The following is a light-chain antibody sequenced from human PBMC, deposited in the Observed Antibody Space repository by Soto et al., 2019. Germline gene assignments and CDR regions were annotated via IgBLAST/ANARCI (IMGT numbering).Light chain of an antibody. CDR2: GAS. V-gene: IGKV3-20*01. CDR1: QSVSSSF. J-gene: IGKJ4*01. CDR3: QQYGSSSS. Sequence: EIVLAQSPGTLSLSPGESATLSCRASQSVSSSFLAWYQHKPGQAPRLLIYGASSRATGIPDRFSGSGSGTDFTLTISRLEPEDFAVYYCQQYGSSSSFGGGTKVDIK.